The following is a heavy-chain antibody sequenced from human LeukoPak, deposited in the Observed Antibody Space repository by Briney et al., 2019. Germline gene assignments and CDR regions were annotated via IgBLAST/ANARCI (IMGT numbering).Heavy chain of an antibody. CDR2: INDSGST. CDR1: GGSFSGYY. J-gene: IGHJ4*02. V-gene: IGHV4-34*01. D-gene: IGHD6-19*01. Sequence: SSETLSLTCAVYGGSFSGYYWSWIRQPPGKGLEWIGEINDSGSTNYNPSLKSRVTISVDTSKNQFSLKLSSVTAADTAVYYCAARGYSSGWYYFDYWGQGTLVTVSS. CDR3: AARGYSSGWYYFDY.